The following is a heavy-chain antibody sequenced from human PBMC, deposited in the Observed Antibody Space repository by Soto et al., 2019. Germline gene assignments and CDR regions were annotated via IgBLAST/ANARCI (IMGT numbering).Heavy chain of an antibody. CDR3: AKELLGGNSGPRLYYYYYGMDV. CDR1: GFTFSSYA. V-gene: IGHV3-23*01. D-gene: IGHD2-21*02. Sequence: GGSLRLSCAASGFTFSSYAMSWVRQAPGKGLEWVSAISGSGGSTYYADSVKGRFTISRDNSKNTLYLQMNSLRAEDTAVYYCAKELLGGNSGPRLYYYYYGMDVWGQGTTVTVSS. J-gene: IGHJ6*02. CDR2: ISGSGGST.